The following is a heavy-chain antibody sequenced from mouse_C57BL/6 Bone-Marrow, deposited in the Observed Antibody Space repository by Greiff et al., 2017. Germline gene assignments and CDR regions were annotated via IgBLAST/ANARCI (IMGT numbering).Heavy chain of an antibody. Sequence: EVMLVESGGGLVQPGGSLKLSCAASGFTFSDYYMYWVRQTPEKRLEWVAFISNGGGSTYYPDTVKGRFTISRDNAKNTLYLQMSRLKSEDTAMYYCARQGSNYLYAMDYWGQGTSVTVSS. J-gene: IGHJ4*01. CDR3: ARQGSNYLYAMDY. CDR2: ISNGGGST. CDR1: GFTFSDYY. D-gene: IGHD2-5*01. V-gene: IGHV5-12*01.